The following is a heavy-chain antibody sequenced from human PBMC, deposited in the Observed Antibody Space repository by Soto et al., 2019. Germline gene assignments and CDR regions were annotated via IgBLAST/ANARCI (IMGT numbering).Heavy chain of an antibody. Sequence: PSETLSLTCAVSGGSIISCSYYWSWIRQPPGKGLEWIGHIHYSGSTNYNPSLKSRVTISVDTSKIQFSLNLSSVTAADTAVYYCARHYYDTTGYYFLYYFDYWGQGALVTVSS. CDR2: IHYSGST. CDR1: GGSIISCSYY. J-gene: IGHJ4*02. D-gene: IGHD3-22*01. V-gene: IGHV4-61*01. CDR3: ARHYYDTTGYYFLYYFDY.